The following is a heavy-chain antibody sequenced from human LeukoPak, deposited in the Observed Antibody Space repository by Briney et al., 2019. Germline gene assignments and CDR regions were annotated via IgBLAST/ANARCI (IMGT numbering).Heavy chain of an antibody. CDR1: GYTFTSYG. D-gene: IGHD3-9*01. Sequence: ASVKVSCKASGYTFTSYGISWVRQAPGQGLEWMGWISAYNGNTNYAQKLQGRVTMTTDTSTSTAYMELRSLRSDDTAVYYCARIVSGDILTGYYPEPLDYWGQGALVTVSS. J-gene: IGHJ4*02. CDR2: ISAYNGNT. V-gene: IGHV1-18*01. CDR3: ARIVSGDILTGYYPEPLDY.